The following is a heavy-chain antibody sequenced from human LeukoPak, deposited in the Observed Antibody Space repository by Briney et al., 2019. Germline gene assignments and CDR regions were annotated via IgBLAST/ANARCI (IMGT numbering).Heavy chain of an antibody. J-gene: IGHJ4*02. CDR3: ARDFRNYFDY. Sequence: GGSLRLSCAVSEFIFSSYGMHWVRQAPGTGLAWVAVIWYDGSNKYYADSVKGRFTISRDNSKNTLYLQMNSLRAEDTAVYYCARDFRNYFDYWGQGTLVTVSS. CDR1: EFIFSSYG. CDR2: IWYDGSNK. V-gene: IGHV3-33*01. D-gene: IGHD1-14*01.